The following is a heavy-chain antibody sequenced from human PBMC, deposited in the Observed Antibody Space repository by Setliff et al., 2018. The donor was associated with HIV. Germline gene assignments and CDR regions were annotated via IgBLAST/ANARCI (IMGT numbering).Heavy chain of an antibody. V-gene: IGHV4-59*12. CDR3: VGSTIAAAVYYYYYYMDV. J-gene: IGHJ6*03. D-gene: IGHD6-13*01. CDR1: GGSIGSYY. Sequence: PSETLSLTCIVSGGSIGSYYWSWIRQSPGKGLEWIGYVYYTGSTNYNPSLKSRVTIGVDTSKNQFSLKLSSVTAADTAVYYCVGSTIAAAVYYYYYYMDVWGKGTTVTVSS. CDR2: VYYTGST.